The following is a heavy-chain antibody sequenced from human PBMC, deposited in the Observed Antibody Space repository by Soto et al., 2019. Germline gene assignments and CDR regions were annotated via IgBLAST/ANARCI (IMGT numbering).Heavy chain of an antibody. J-gene: IGHJ5*02. CDR3: ARDCSGGSCYSPGGYNWCDP. Sequence: QVQLVQSGAEVKKPGASVKVSCKASGYTFTSYGISWVRQAPGQGLEWMGWISAYNGNTNYAQKLQGRVTMTTDTSTSTAYLELRSLRSDDTAVYYCARDCSGGSCYSPGGYNWCDPWGQGPLVTVSS. V-gene: IGHV1-18*01. D-gene: IGHD2-15*01. CDR2: ISAYNGNT. CDR1: GYTFTSYG.